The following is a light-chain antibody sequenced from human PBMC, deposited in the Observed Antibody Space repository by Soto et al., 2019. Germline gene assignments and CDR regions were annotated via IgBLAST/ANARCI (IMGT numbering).Light chain of an antibody. CDR2: GVT. CDR1: SSDVGGYNY. J-gene: IGLJ1*01. CDR3: NSYTTSSTYV. Sequence: QSVLTQPASVSGSPGQSITISCTGSSSDVGGYNYVSWYQQHPGKAPKLLIYGVTNRPSGVSNRFSGSKSGNTASLTISGLQAEDEADYYCNSYTTSSTYVFGTGTKVTVL. V-gene: IGLV2-14*01.